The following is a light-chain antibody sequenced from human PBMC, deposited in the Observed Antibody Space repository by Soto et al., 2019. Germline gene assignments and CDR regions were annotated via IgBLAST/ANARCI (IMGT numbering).Light chain of an antibody. CDR3: QQYDTDAWT. J-gene: IGKJ1*01. CDR1: ETISLW. CDR2: KAS. Sequence: DIQLTQSPSTLSASAGDRVTITCRASETISLWFAWYQQKPGKAPKLLMYKASTLESGVPSRFSGSGSGTEFTLSISGLQPDDFATYYCQQYDTDAWTFGQGTK. V-gene: IGKV1-5*03.